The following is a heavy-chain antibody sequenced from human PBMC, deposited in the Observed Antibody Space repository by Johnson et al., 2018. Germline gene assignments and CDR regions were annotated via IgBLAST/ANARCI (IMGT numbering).Heavy chain of an antibody. Sequence: QVQLQESGPGLVKPSETLSLICAVSGVSISSYYWSWIRQPPGKGLEWIGYIHYSGSTNYNPSLKRRVTISVDTSRNQFSLKLSSVTAADTAVYYCARWGYLDAFDICGQGTMVIVSS. CDR1: GVSISSYY. CDR3: ARWGYLDAFDI. CDR2: IHYSGST. D-gene: IGHD5-18*01. V-gene: IGHV4-59*01. J-gene: IGHJ3*02.